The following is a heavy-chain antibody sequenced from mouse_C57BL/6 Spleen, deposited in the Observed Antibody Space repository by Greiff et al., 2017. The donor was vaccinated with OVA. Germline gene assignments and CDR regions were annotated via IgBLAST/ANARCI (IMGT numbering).Heavy chain of an antibody. CDR1: GYTFTSYW. CDR2: IDPSDSYT. Sequence: QVQLKQPGAELVMPGASVKLSCKASGYTFTSYWMHWVKQRPGQGLEWIGEIDPSDSYTNYNQKFKGKSTLTVDKSSSTAYMQLSSLTSEDSAVYYCARRELSPYYFDYWGQGTTLTVSS. V-gene: IGHV1-69*01. J-gene: IGHJ2*01. CDR3: ARRELSPYYFDY. D-gene: IGHD3-2*02.